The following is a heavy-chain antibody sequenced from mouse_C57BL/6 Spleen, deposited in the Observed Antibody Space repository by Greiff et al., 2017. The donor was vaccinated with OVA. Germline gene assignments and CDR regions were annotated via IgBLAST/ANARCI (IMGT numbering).Heavy chain of an antibody. D-gene: IGHD1-1*01. CDR2: ISDGGSYT. V-gene: IGHV5-4*01. J-gene: IGHJ2*01. CDR3: ARDYYYGSSYVYYFDY. CDR1: GFTFSSYA. Sequence: EVKLVESGGGLVKPGGSLKLSCAASGFTFSSYAMSWVRQTPEKRLEWVATISDGGSYTYYPDNVKGRFTISRDNAKNNLYLQMSHLKSEDTAMYYCARDYYYGSSYVYYFDYWGQGTTLTVSP.